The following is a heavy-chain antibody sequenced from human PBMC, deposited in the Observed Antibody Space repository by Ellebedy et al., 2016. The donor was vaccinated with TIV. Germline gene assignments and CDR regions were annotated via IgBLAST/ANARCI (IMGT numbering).Heavy chain of an antibody. J-gene: IGHJ4*02. CDR2: IDPSGGST. CDR3: ARKYYFDY. Sequence: ASVKVSCKAFGYTLTKYYVHWVRQAPGQGPEWVGIIDPSGGSTTYAQKFQGRVTMTSDTSTSTVYMELSSLRPEDTAIYYCARKYYFDYWGQGTLVTVSS. V-gene: IGHV1-46*01. CDR1: GYTLTKYY.